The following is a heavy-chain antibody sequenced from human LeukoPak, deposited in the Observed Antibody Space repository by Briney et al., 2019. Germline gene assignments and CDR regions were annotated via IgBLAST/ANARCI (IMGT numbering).Heavy chain of an antibody. J-gene: IGHJ4*02. CDR3: AKTLTVVTDYFDY. V-gene: IGHV3-23*01. CDR1: GFTFSSYA. D-gene: IGHD4-23*01. CDR2: ISGSGGST. Sequence: GGSLRLSCAASGFTFSSYAMGWVRQAPGKGLEWVSAISGSGGSTYYADSVKGRFTISRDNSKNTLYLQMNSLRAEDTAVYYCAKTLTVVTDYFDYWGQGTLVTVSS.